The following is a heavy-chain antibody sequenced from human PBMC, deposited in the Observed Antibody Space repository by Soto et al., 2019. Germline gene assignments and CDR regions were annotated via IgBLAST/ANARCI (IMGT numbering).Heavy chain of an antibody. V-gene: IGHV4-4*07. CDR3: AKDEYYDSNNWFDP. J-gene: IGHJ5*02. CDR1: GGSIRASY. Sequence: SETLSLTCTVSGGSIRASYWSWIRQPAGKGLEWIGRIYSTGSTNYNPSFRSRVTMSVDTSKNQFSPKLSSVTAADTAVYYCAKDEYYDSNNWFDPWGQGTLVTVSS. CDR2: IYSTGST. D-gene: IGHD3-22*01.